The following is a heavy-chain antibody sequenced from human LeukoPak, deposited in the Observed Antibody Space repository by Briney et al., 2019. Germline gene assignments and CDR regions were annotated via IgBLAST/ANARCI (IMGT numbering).Heavy chain of an antibody. CDR2: INPNGDVT. CDR3: ATGDYFDF. V-gene: IGHV1-2*04. CDR1: GYTFIGYY. J-gene: IGHJ4*02. Sequence: ASVKVSCKASGYTFIGYYVHWVRQAPGQGREWMGRINPNGDVTNYAQNFQGWVTLTRDTSISTAYMELSRLRSDDTAVYYCATGDYFDFWGQGTLVTVSS.